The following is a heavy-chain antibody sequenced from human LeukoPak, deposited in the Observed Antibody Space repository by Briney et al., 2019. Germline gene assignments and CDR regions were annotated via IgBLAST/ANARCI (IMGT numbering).Heavy chain of an antibody. CDR1: GFTFSSYG. D-gene: IGHD2-2*01. CDR2: IWYDGSNK. J-gene: IGHJ6*02. V-gene: IGHV3-33*01. Sequence: PGRSLRLSCAASGFTFSSYGMHWVRQAPGKGLEWVAVIWYDGSNKYYADFVKGRFTISRDNSKNTLYLQMNSLRAEDTAVYYCARGQSDIVVVPAAMRRRGYYYYGMDVWGQGTTVTVSS. CDR3: ARGQSDIVVVPAAMRRRGYYYYGMDV.